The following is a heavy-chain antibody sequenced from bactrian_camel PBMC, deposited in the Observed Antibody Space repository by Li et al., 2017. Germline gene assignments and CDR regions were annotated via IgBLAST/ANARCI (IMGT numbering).Heavy chain of an antibody. D-gene: IGHD2*01. CDR1: VYTTGFRC. V-gene: IGHV3S53*01. J-gene: IGHJ4*01. CDR3: AADRSRGLASGSCMSRSELYAD. CDR2: IDSDGRS. Sequence: VQLVESGGGTVQHGGSLRLSCTSNVYTTGFRCMAWFRHGRGKQGEGVATIDSDGRSSYADSVKGRFTISKDNAKGTLYLHMNSLRPEDTAMYYCAADRSRGLASGSCMSRSELYADWGQGTQVTVS.